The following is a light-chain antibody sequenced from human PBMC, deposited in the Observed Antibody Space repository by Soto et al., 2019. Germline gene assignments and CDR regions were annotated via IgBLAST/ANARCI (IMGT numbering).Light chain of an antibody. Sequence: IQLTQSPAFLSESAGEIVTITCRASQGISTYLNWYQQKPGKAPKLLIYAASSLQSGVPSRFSGSGSETDFTLTISSLQPEDFATYSCQQSYSTTWTFGQGTKVDIK. CDR1: QGISTY. CDR3: QQSYSTTWT. CDR2: AAS. V-gene: IGKV1-39*01. J-gene: IGKJ1*01.